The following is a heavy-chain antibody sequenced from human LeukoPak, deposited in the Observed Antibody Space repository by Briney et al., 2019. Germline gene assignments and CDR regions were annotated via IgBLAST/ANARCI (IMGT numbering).Heavy chain of an antibody. D-gene: IGHD7-27*01. V-gene: IGHV3-15*01. CDR1: GFTFSNAW. Sequence: GGSLRLSCTASGFTFSNAWMNWVRQAPGKGLEWVGRIKSKTDGGTTDYAAPVKGRFSISRDDSKHTLYLQVNSLKTEDTAVYYCTTGNWGSFSYWGQGTLVTVSS. CDR2: IKSKTDGGTT. CDR3: TTGNWGSFSY. J-gene: IGHJ4*02.